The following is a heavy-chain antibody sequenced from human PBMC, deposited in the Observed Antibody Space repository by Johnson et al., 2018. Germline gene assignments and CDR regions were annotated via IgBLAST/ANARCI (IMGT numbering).Heavy chain of an antibody. D-gene: IGHD2/OR15-2a*01. V-gene: IGHV3-9*01. Sequence: EVQLVESGGGLVQPGRSLRLSCAASGFTFDDYAMHWVRQTPGKGLEWVSGISWNSGSIGYADSVKGRFTISRDNAKNSLYLQMNSLRAEDTAVYYCAKTTSADAFDIWGQGTMVTVSS. CDR1: GFTFDDYA. CDR2: ISWNSGSI. J-gene: IGHJ3*02. CDR3: AKTTSADAFDI.